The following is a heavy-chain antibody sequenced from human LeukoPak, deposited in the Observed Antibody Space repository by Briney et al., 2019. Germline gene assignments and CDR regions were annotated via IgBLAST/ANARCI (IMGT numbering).Heavy chain of an antibody. Sequence: GASVKVSCKASGYTFTGYCMHWVRQAPGQGLEWMGWINPNSGGTNYAQKFQGRVTMTRDTSISTAYMELSRLRSDDTAVYYCARSVGATLYYFDYWGQGTLVTVSS. CDR3: ARSVGATLYYFDY. V-gene: IGHV1-2*02. J-gene: IGHJ4*02. D-gene: IGHD1-26*01. CDR1: GYTFTGYC. CDR2: INPNSGGT.